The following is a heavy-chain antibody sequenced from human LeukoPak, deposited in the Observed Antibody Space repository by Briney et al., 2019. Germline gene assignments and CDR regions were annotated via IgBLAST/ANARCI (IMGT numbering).Heavy chain of an antibody. Sequence: PGGSLRVSCAASGFTFSNAWMSWVRQAPGKGLEWVGRIKSETDGGTTDYAAPVKGRFTISRDDLKNTLYLQMNSLKTEDTAMYYCLGNSPQFDYWGQGTLVTVPS. CDR3: LGNSPQFDY. V-gene: IGHV3-15*01. CDR1: GFTFSNAW. CDR2: IKSETDGGTT. J-gene: IGHJ4*02. D-gene: IGHD4-23*01.